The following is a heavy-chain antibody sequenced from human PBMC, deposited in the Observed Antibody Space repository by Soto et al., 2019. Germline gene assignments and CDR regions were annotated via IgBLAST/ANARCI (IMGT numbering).Heavy chain of an antibody. CDR3: ARQSKAARHLDY. V-gene: IGHV4-34*01. CDR2: INHSGST. CDR1: GGSFSGYY. Sequence: PSETLSLTCAVYGGSFSGYYWTWIRQPPGTGLEWIGEINHSGSTNYNPSLKSRVTISVDTSKNQFSLKLTSVTASDTAVYYCARQSKAARHLDYWGQGTLVTVSS. D-gene: IGHD6-6*01. J-gene: IGHJ4*02.